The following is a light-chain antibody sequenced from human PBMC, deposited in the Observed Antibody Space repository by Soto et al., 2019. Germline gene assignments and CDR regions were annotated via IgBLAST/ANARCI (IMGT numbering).Light chain of an antibody. Sequence: EIVMTQSPATLSVSPGERATLACRASQSVNSNLAWYQQKPGQAPGLLIYGASIRATGIPARVSGSGSGTEFTLTISSLQSEDFAIYYCQQYNIWPPLTFGGGTKVEIK. J-gene: IGKJ4*01. V-gene: IGKV3-15*01. CDR2: GAS. CDR3: QQYNIWPPLT. CDR1: QSVNSN.